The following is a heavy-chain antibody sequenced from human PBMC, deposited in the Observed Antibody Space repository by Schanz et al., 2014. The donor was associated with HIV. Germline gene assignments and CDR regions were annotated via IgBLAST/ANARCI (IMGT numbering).Heavy chain of an antibody. D-gene: IGHD6-6*01. J-gene: IGHJ6*02. Sequence: EVQLVESGGGLVQPGGSLRLSCAASGFTFSSYSMNWVRQAPGKGLEWVSSISDRSDYLHYADSVKGRFTISRDNAKNSLYLQMSSLRAEDTALYYCATTLYPYTSSSDYYYGMDVWGQGTTVTVSS. V-gene: IGHV3-21*01. CDR2: ISDRSDYL. CDR1: GFTFSSYS. CDR3: ATTLYPYTSSSDYYYGMDV.